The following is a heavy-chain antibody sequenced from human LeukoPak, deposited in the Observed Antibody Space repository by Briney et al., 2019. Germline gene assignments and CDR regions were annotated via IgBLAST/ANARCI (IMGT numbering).Heavy chain of an antibody. J-gene: IGHJ3*02. CDR1: GGTFSSYA. Sequence: GASVKASCKASGGTFSSYAISWVRQAPGQGLEWMGGIIPIFGTANYAQKFQGRVTITTDESTSTAYMELSSLRSEDTAVYYCARVGGTRSDAFDIWGQGTMVTVSS. CDR2: IIPIFGTA. V-gene: IGHV1-69*05. D-gene: IGHD1-1*01. CDR3: ARVGGTRSDAFDI.